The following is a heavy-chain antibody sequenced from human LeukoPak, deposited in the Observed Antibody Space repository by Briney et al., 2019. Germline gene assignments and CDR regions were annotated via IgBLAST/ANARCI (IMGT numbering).Heavy chain of an antibody. D-gene: IGHD3-22*01. J-gene: IGHJ4*02. CDR2: ISAYNGNT. CDR3: ATMGSGYLRPFDY. V-gene: IGHV1-18*01. Sequence: ASVKVSCKASGYTFTSYGISWVRQAPGQGLEWMGWISAYNGNTNYAQKFQGRVTMTEDTSTDTAYMELSSLRSEDTAVYYCATMGSGYLRPFDYWGQGTLVTVSS. CDR1: GYTFTSYG.